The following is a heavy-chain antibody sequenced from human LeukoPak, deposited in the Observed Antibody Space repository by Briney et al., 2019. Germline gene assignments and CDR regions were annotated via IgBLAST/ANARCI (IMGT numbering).Heavy chain of an antibody. CDR3: AREIHYYGSGSYDY. CDR2: IYNSGST. Sequence: SETLSLTCSVSGGSISSHYWSWIRQPPGKGLEWIGYIYNSGSTKYNPSLKSRVTISVDKAKNQFSLKVSSATAADTAVYYCAREIHYYGSGSYDYWGQGTLVTVSS. D-gene: IGHD3-10*01. J-gene: IGHJ4*02. V-gene: IGHV4-59*11. CDR1: GGSISSHY.